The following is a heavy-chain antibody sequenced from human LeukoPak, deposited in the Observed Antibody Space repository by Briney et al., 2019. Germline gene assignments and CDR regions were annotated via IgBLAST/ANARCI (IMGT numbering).Heavy chain of an antibody. J-gene: IGHJ4*02. CDR3: AKPACYNANCYTPRAPFDS. CDR1: GGSFSGYY. Sequence: LSLTCAVYGGSFSGYYWSWVRQAPGKGLEWVSGISGSGGITYYADSVKGRFTISRDNSKNTLYLQMNSLRAEDTAVYYCAKPACYNANCYTPRAPFDSWGQGTLVTVSS. V-gene: IGHV3-23*01. CDR2: ISGSGGIT. D-gene: IGHD2-2*02.